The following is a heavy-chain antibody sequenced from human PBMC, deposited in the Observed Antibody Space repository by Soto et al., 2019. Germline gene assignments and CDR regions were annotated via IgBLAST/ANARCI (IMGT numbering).Heavy chain of an antibody. CDR2: IFYDGYT. Sequence: QVQLQESGPGLVMPSETLSLTCTVSGDSISGSPYFWGWIRQPPGKRLEWVGSIFYDGYTVYTPSRKSRVTISVDTSKNQSSLNLTSVAAADTAIYFCARLQAAVPHYWGQGILVTVSS. CDR3: ARLQAAVPHY. D-gene: IGHD6-13*01. J-gene: IGHJ4*02. CDR1: GDSISGSPYF. V-gene: IGHV4-39*01.